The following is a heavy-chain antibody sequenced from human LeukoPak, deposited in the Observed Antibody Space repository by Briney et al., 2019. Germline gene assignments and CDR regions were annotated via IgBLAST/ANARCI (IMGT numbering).Heavy chain of an antibody. CDR3: ATAAGADFFDY. Sequence: GGSLRLSCAASGFIVSSNYMSWVRQAPGMGLEWVSAISGSGGTTDYADSVKGRFTISRDNSKNTLYLQMNSLRAEDTAVYYCATAAGADFFDYWGQGTLVTVSS. CDR1: GFIVSSNY. V-gene: IGHV3-23*01. J-gene: IGHJ4*02. D-gene: IGHD3-3*01. CDR2: ISGSGGTT.